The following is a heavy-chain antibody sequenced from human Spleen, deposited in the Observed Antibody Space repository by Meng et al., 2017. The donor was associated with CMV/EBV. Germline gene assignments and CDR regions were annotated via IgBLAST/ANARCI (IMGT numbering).Heavy chain of an antibody. V-gene: IGHV1-58*01. CDR2: IVVGSGNT. Sequence: PVKVSCKGSGFTFTSSAVQWVRQARGQRLEWIGWIVVGSGNTNYAQKFQERVTITRDMSTSTAYRELSSLRSEDTAVYYCVADPSAVVPSPIPYVMDVWGQGTTVTVSS. J-gene: IGHJ6*02. CDR3: VADPSAVVPSPIPYVMDV. CDR1: GFTFTSSA. D-gene: IGHD2-2*01.